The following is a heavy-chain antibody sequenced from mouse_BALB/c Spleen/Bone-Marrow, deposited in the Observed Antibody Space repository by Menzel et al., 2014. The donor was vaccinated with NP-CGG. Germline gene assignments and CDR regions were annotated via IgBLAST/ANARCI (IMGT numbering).Heavy chain of an antibody. CDR3: ARPGGNYVLYAMDY. J-gene: IGHJ4*01. CDR1: GYTFTSYV. D-gene: IGHD2-1*01. Sequence: VQLKESGPELVKPGASVKMSCKASGYTFTSYVMHWVKQKPGQGLEWIGYINPYYGGTKYNEKFKGKATLTSDKSSSTAYMELSSLTSEDSAVYYCARPGGNYVLYAMDYWGQGTSVTVSS. V-gene: IGHV1-14*01. CDR2: INPYYGGT.